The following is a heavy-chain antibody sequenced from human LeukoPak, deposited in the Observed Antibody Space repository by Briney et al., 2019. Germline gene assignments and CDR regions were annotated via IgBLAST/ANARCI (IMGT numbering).Heavy chain of an antibody. J-gene: IGHJ4*02. D-gene: IGHD3-22*01. Sequence: GGSLRLSCAASGFTFSDYYMSWIRQAPGKGLEWVSYISSSGITIYYADSVKGRFTISRDNAKNSLYLQMNSLRAEDTAVYYCARPPGSSGYYYPFDYWGQGTLVTVSS. CDR2: ISSSGITI. CDR3: ARPPGSSGYYYPFDY. CDR1: GFTFSDYY. V-gene: IGHV3-11*04.